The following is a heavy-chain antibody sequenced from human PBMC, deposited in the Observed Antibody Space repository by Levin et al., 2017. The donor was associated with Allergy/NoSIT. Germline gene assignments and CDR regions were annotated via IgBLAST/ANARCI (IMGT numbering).Heavy chain of an antibody. CDR3: ARAGPGGPIAPIDY. Sequence: SETLSLTCTVSGGSISSGDYYWSWIRQPPGKGLEWIGYIYYSGSTYYNPSLKSRVTISVDTSKNQFSLKLSSVTAADTAVYYCARAGPGGPIAPIDYWGQGTLVTVSS. V-gene: IGHV4-30-4*01. J-gene: IGHJ4*02. D-gene: IGHD3-16*01. CDR1: GGSISSGDYY. CDR2: IYYSGST.